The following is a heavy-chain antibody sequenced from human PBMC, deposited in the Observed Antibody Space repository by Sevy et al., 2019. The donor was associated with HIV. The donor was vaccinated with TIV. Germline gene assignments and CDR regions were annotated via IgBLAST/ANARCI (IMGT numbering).Heavy chain of an antibody. D-gene: IGHD6-6*01. Sequence: GGSLRLSCAASGFTFSNYYMNWVRQGPGEGLVWVARLNGGGSDISYADSVRGRFTISRDNTKNTLYLQMSSLRGEDTAVYYCCVRIRGSSEIDYWGQGTLVTVSS. CDR2: LNGGGSDI. CDR1: GFTFSNYY. V-gene: IGHV3-74*01. CDR3: CVRIRGSSEIDY. J-gene: IGHJ4*02.